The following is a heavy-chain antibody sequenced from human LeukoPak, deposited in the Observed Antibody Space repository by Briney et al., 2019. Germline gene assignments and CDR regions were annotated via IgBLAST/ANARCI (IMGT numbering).Heavy chain of an antibody. CDR3: ARASRAARLYYYYYMDV. CDR1: GFTFSSYS. V-gene: IGHV3-21*01. D-gene: IGHD6-6*01. J-gene: IGHJ6*03. Sequence: GGSLRLSCAAYGFTFSSYSMNWVRQAPGKGLEWVSSISSSSSYIYYADSVKGRFTISRDNAKNSLYLQMNSLRAEDTAVYYCARASRAARLYYYYYMDVWGKGTTVTVSS. CDR2: ISSSSSYI.